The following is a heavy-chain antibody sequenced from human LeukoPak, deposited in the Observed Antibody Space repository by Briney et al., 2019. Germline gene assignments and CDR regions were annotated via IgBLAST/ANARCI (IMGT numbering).Heavy chain of an antibody. CDR3: ARRRGYSNYDGYFDC. CDR2: IYPVDSDT. J-gene: IGHJ4*02. D-gene: IGHD4-11*01. CDR1: GYSFTSYW. Sequence: GESLKISCKGSGYSFTSYWIGWVRQMPGKGLEGMGIIYPVDSDTRHSPSVQGQVTISADKSVSTAYLQGSRLKASDTAMYYCARRRGYSNYDGYFDCWGQGTLVTVSS. V-gene: IGHV5-51*01.